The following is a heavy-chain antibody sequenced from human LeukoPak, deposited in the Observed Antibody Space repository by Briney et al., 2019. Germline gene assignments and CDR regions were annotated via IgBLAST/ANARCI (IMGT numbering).Heavy chain of an antibody. CDR1: GGSISSYY. J-gene: IGHJ3*02. D-gene: IGHD4-11*01. V-gene: IGHV4-59*08. CDR3: ARNGLQYDAFDI. CDR2: IYYSGST. Sequence: PSETLSLTCTVSGGSISSYYWCWIRQPPGKGLEWIGYIYYSGSTNYNPSLKSRVTISVDTSKNQFSLKLSSVTAADTAVYYCARNGLQYDAFDIWGQGTMVTVSS.